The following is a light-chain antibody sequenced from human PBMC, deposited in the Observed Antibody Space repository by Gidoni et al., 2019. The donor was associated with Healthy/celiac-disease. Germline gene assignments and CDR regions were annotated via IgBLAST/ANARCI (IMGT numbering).Light chain of an antibody. CDR3: QQRYSTLLFT. Sequence: DIQMTQSPSSLSASVGDRVTITCRASQSISSYLNWYQQKPGKAPKLLIYAASSLQSGVPSRLSGSGSGTDFTLTISSLQPEDFATYYCQQRYSTLLFTFGPGTKVDIK. J-gene: IGKJ3*01. V-gene: IGKV1-39*01. CDR2: AAS. CDR1: QSISSY.